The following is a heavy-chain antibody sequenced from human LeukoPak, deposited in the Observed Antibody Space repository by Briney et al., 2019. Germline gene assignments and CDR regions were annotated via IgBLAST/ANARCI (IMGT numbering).Heavy chain of an antibody. Sequence: RGSLRLSCAASGFTFSSYNMNWVRQAPGKGLEWVSSISSSSSYIFYADSVKGRFTISRDNAKNSLYLQMNSLRAEDTAVYYCAREGSGEEFDYWGQGTLVTVSS. D-gene: IGHD1-26*01. CDR3: AREGSGEEFDY. CDR2: ISSSSSYI. V-gene: IGHV3-21*06. J-gene: IGHJ4*02. CDR1: GFTFSSYN.